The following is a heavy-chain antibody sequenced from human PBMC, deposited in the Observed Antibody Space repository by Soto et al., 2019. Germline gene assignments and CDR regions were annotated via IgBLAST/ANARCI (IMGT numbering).Heavy chain of an antibody. D-gene: IGHD6-6*01. Sequence: XVKVSCKASGYTFTSYAMHWVRQAPGQRLEWMGWINAGNGNTKYSQKFQGRVTITRDTSASTAYMELSSLRSEDTAVYYCAREALEYSSSSDWFDPWGQGTLVTVSS. CDR1: GYTFTSYA. V-gene: IGHV1-3*01. CDR3: AREALEYSSSSDWFDP. J-gene: IGHJ5*02. CDR2: INAGNGNT.